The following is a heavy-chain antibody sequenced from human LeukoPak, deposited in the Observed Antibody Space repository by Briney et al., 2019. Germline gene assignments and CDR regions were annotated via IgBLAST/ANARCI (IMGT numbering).Heavy chain of an antibody. V-gene: IGHV4-4*07. CDR3: ARDWADIVVVPAAIRDANWFDP. CDR2: IYTSGST. Sequence: SETLSLTFTVSGGSISSYYWSWIRQPAGKGLEWIGRIYTSGSTNYNPSLKSRVTMSVDTSKNQFSLKLSSVTAADTAVYYCARDWADIVVVPAAIRDANWFDPWGQGTLVTVSS. CDR1: GGSISSYY. D-gene: IGHD2-2*01. J-gene: IGHJ5*02.